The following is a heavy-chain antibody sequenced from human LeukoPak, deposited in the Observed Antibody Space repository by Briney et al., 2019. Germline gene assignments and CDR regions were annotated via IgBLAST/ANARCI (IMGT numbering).Heavy chain of an antibody. CDR2: INQDGSEK. Sequence: GRSLRLSCVASGFTFSSYGMHWVRQAPGKGLEWVANINQDGSEKNYVDSVKGRFTIYRDNAKDSLYLQMNSLRAEDTAVYYCARDKLVGATHFDYWGEGTLVTVSS. J-gene: IGHJ4*02. CDR3: ARDKLVGATHFDY. CDR1: GFTFSSYG. D-gene: IGHD1-26*01. V-gene: IGHV3-7*01.